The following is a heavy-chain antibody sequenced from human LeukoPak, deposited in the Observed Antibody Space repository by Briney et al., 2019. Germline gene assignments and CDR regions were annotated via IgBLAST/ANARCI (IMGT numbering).Heavy chain of an antibody. D-gene: IGHD3-3*01. CDR3: ARAWSGYSSLDY. CDR1: GNSISNNY. J-gene: IGHJ4*02. CDR2: IYDSGST. Sequence: SETLPLTCSVSGNSISNNYWGWIRQPPGKGLEWIGYIYDSGSTSYNPSLKSRVTISVDTSKNQFSLKVSSVTAADTAVYYCARAWSGYSSLDYWGQGTQVTVSS. V-gene: IGHV4-59*01.